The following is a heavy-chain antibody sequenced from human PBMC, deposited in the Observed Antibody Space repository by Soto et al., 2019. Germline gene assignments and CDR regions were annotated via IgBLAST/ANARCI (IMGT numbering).Heavy chain of an antibody. Sequence: QVQLVESGGGVAQPGRSLRLSCAASGFTFSNYGMHWVRQAPGKGLEWVGVISYDGSNQYYADSVEGRITISRDNSKNTLYLHMNSLRAEDTAVYYCAKDGNIYTSGWYAPSLDYWGQGTLVTVSS. CDR3: AKDGNIYTSGWYAPSLDY. V-gene: IGHV3-30*18. CDR1: GFTFSNYG. CDR2: ISYDGSNQ. J-gene: IGHJ4*02. D-gene: IGHD6-19*01.